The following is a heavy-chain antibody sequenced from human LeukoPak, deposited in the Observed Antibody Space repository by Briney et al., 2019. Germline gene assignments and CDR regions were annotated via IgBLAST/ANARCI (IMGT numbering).Heavy chain of an antibody. V-gene: IGHV3-9*01. CDR2: INRNSGGI. Sequence: GRSLRLSCAASGFNFDDYAMHWVRQAPGKGLEWVSGINRNSGGIGYADSVKGRFTISRDNAKNSLYLQMNSLRAEDTAVYYCARDTPYYYGMDVWGKGTTVTVSS. J-gene: IGHJ6*04. CDR1: GFNFDDYA. CDR3: ARDTPYYYGMDV.